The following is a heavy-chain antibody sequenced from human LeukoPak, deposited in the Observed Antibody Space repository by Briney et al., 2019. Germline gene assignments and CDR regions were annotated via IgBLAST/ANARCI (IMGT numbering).Heavy chain of an antibody. CDR3: ARSPHYYDSSGYYFRSFYFDY. Sequence: SETLSLTCAVYGVSFSGYYWSWIRQPPGKGLEWIGEINHNGSTNYNPSLKSRVTISVDTSKNQFSLKLSSVTAADTAVYYCARSPHYYDSSGYYFRSFYFDYWGQGTLVTVS. J-gene: IGHJ4*02. CDR2: INHNGST. V-gene: IGHV4-34*01. CDR1: GVSFSGYY. D-gene: IGHD3-22*01.